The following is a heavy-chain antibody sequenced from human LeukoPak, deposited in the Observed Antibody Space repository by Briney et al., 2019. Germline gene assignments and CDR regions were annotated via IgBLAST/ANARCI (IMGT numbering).Heavy chain of an antibody. CDR3: AKDKALESVVPVAFDI. D-gene: IGHD3-22*01. Sequence: GGSLRLSCAASGFTFSSYSMNWVRQAPGKGLEWVSAIRGSGGSTYYADSVKGRFTISRDNSKNTLYLQMNSLRAEDTAVYYCAKDKALESVVPVAFDIWGQGTMVTVSS. CDR2: IRGSGGST. V-gene: IGHV3-23*01. J-gene: IGHJ3*02. CDR1: GFTFSSYS.